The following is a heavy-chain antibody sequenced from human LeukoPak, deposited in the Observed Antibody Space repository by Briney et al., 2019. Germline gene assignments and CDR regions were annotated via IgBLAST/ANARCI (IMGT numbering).Heavy chain of an antibody. D-gene: IGHD2-21*02. V-gene: IGHV4-39*01. CDR2: IYYSGST. CDR1: GGSISSSSYY. J-gene: IGHJ4*02. CDR3: ARHIVVVTASYFDY. Sequence: SETLSLTCTVSGGSISSSSYYWGWIRQPPGKGLEWIGSIYYSGSTYYNPSLKSRVTISVDTSKNQFSLKLSSVTAADTAVYCCARHIVVVTASYFDYWGQGTLVTVSS.